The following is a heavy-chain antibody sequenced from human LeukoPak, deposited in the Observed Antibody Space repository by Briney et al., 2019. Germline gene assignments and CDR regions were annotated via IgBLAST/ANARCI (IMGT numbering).Heavy chain of an antibody. CDR2: IYSGGST. Sequence: GGSLRLSCAASGFTVSSNYMSWVRQAPGKGLEWVSVIYSGGSTYYADSVKGRFTISRDNSKNTLYLQMNSLRAEDTAVYYCARDPLGYYGSGTRDYYYYGMDVWGQGTTVTVSS. V-gene: IGHV3-53*01. CDR1: GFTVSSNY. J-gene: IGHJ6*02. D-gene: IGHD3-10*01. CDR3: ARDPLGYYGSGTRDYYYYGMDV.